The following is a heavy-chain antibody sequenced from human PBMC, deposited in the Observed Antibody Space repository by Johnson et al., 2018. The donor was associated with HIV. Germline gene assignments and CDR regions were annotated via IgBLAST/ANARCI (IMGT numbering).Heavy chain of an antibody. V-gene: IGHV3-30*19. Sequence: MQLVESGGGVVQPGRSLRLSCAASGFTLSNYGMHWVRQAPGKGLEWVAVIWHDGSNKYYADSVKGRFTISRDNSKNTLYLQMNSLRAEDTAVYYCARDTDIVVVPARGDAFDIWGQGTMVTVSS. D-gene: IGHD2-2*01. CDR1: GFTLSNYG. CDR2: IWHDGSNK. CDR3: ARDTDIVVVPARGDAFDI. J-gene: IGHJ3*02.